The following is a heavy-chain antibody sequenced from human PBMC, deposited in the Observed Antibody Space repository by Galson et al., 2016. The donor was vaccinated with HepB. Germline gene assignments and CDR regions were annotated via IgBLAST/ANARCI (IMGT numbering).Heavy chain of an antibody. CDR2: IYWDDEK. V-gene: IGHV2-5*02. J-gene: IGHJ5*02. Sequence: PALVKPTQTLTLTCTFSGFSLSSSGVGVGWIRQPPGKALEWLALIYWDDEKLYSPSLKSRLTITKDTPNNQVVLTMTNMGPVDTATYYCARETLGYCGGDCYSGGWFDPWGQGTLVTVSS. CDR1: GFSLSSSGVG. D-gene: IGHD2-21*02. CDR3: ARETLGYCGGDCYSGGWFDP.